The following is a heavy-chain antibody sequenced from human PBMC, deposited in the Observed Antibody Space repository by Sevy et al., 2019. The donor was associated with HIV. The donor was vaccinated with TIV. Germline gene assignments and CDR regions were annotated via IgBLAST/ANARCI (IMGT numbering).Heavy chain of an antibody. D-gene: IGHD3-10*01. CDR1: GFSFSSYW. CDR3: ARGNSGSFDY. CDR2: IKQDESEK. J-gene: IGHJ4*02. Sequence: GGSLRLSCAASGFSFSSYWMHWVRQAPGKGLEWVANIKQDESEKYYVASVKGRFTISRDNAKNSVYLQMNSLRPEDTAIYYCARGNSGSFDYWGLGTLVTVSS. V-gene: IGHV3-7*04.